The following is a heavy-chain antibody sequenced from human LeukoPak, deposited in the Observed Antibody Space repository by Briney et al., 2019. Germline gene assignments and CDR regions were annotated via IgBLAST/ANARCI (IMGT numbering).Heavy chain of an antibody. D-gene: IGHD1-26*01. CDR2: ISSSSSYI. Sequence: GGSLRLSCAASGFTFSSYSMNWVRQAPGKGLEWVSSISSSSSYIYYADSVKGRFTISRDNSKNTLYLQMNSLRAEDTAVYYCARDMELLRSVGAFDIWGQGTMVTVSS. J-gene: IGHJ3*02. CDR1: GFTFSSYS. CDR3: ARDMELLRSVGAFDI. V-gene: IGHV3-21*01.